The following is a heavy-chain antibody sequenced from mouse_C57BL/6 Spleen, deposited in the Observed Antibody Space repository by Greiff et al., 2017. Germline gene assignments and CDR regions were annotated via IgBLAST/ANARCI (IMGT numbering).Heavy chain of an antibody. CDR1: GYTFTSYW. Sequence: QVQLQQSGAELVKPGASVKLSCKASGYTFTSYWMHWVKQRPGQGLEWIGMIHPNSGSTNYNEKFKSKAKLTVDKSSSTAYMQLSSLTSEDSAVYYCAREGITTGPFAYWGQGTLVTVSA. CDR2: IHPNSGST. J-gene: IGHJ3*01. V-gene: IGHV1-64*01. D-gene: IGHD1-1*01. CDR3: AREGITTGPFAY.